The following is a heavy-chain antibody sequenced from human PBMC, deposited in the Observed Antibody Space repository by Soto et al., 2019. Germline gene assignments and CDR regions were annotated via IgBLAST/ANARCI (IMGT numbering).Heavy chain of an antibody. CDR3: SRVDPGETSPFDH. CDR2: IIPIFGTA. CDR1: GGTFSSYA. V-gene: IGHV1-69*13. J-gene: IGHJ4*02. Sequence: ASVKVSCKASGGTFSSYAISWVRQAPGQGLEWMGGIIPIFGTANYAQKFQGRVTITADESTSTAYMELSSLRSEDTAVYYCSRVDPGETSPFDHWGQGTLVTVPQ. D-gene: IGHD3-10*01.